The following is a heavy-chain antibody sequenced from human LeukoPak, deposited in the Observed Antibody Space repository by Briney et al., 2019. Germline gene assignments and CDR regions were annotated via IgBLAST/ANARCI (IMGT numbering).Heavy chain of an antibody. Sequence: GASVKVSCKASGYTSTSYYMHWVRQAPGQGLEWMGIINPSGGSTSYAQKFQGRVTMTRDTSTSTVYTELSSLRSEDTAVYYCARDSTGIAVAGTYDYWGQGTLVTVSS. D-gene: IGHD6-19*01. J-gene: IGHJ4*02. CDR2: INPSGGST. CDR1: GYTSTSYY. V-gene: IGHV1-46*01. CDR3: ARDSTGIAVAGTYDY.